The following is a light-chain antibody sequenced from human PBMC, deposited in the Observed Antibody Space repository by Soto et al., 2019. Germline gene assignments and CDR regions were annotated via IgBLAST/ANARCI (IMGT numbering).Light chain of an antibody. V-gene: IGKV1-5*03. CDR1: QSISTW. J-gene: IGKJ4*01. Sequence: DIQMTQSPSTLSASVGDRATITCRASQSISTWLAWYQQKPGKAPKLLIYKASNLEGGVPSRFSGSGSGTEFNITISSLQPDDFATYYCQQYNTYPLTFGGGTKVDIK. CDR2: KAS. CDR3: QQYNTYPLT.